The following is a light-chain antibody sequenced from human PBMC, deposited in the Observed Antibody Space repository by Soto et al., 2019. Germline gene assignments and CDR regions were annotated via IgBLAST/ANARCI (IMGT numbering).Light chain of an antibody. V-gene: IGKV2-30*01. Sequence: DVVMTQSPLSLPVTLGQPASISCRSSQSLVYSDGNTYLNWFQQRPGQSPRRLIYKVSNRDSGVPDRFSGSGSGTDFTLKISRVEADDVGVYYCMQGAHWPPITFGQGTRLEIE. CDR3: MQGAHWPPIT. CDR2: KVS. J-gene: IGKJ5*01. CDR1: QSLVYSDGNTY.